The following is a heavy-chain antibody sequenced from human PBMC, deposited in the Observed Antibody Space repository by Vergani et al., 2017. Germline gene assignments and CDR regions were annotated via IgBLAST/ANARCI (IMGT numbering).Heavy chain of an antibody. CDR1: GYTFTSYA. J-gene: IGHJ5*02. V-gene: IGHV1-3*01. CDR3: ARLLWYDSSGYRNWFDP. D-gene: IGHD3-22*01. Sequence: QVQLVQSGAEVKKPGASVKVSCKASGYTFTSYAMHWVRQAPGQRLEWMGWINAGNGNTKYTQKFQGRVTITRDTSASTAYMELSSLRSEDTAVYYCARLLWYDSSGYRNWFDPWGQGTLVTVSS. CDR2: INAGNGNT.